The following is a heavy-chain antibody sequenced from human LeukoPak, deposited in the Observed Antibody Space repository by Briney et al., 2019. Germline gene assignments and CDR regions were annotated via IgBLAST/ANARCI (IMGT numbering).Heavy chain of an antibody. Sequence: GGSLRLSCAASGFTFSSYGMHWVRQAPGKGLEWVAFIRYDGSNKYYADSVKGRFTISRDNSKNTLYLQMNSLRAEDTAVYYCAKDMSGYYLEDAFDIWGQGTMVTVSS. CDR3: AKDMSGYYLEDAFDI. D-gene: IGHD3-3*01. V-gene: IGHV3-30*02. CDR2: IRYDGSNK. CDR1: GFTFSSYG. J-gene: IGHJ3*02.